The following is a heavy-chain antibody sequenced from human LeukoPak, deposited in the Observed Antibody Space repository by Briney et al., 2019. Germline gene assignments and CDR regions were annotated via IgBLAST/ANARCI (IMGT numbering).Heavy chain of an antibody. D-gene: IGHD4-17*01. CDR2: INQSGST. J-gene: IGHJ6*02. CDR3: ARAAGAASYYYYGMDV. Sequence: SETLSLICAVYGGSFSGFYWSWIRQPPGKGLEWIGEINQSGSTNINPSLKSRVTISVDTSKNQFSLKLSSVTAADTAVYYCARAAGAASYYYYGMDVWGRGTTVTVSS. V-gene: IGHV4-34*01. CDR1: GGSFSGFY.